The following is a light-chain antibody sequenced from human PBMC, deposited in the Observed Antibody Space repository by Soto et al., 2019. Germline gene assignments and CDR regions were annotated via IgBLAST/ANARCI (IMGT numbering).Light chain of an antibody. Sequence: DIQMTQSPSTLSASVGDRVTITCRASQSISSWLALDQQKPGEAPNLLIYRASRLQSGVPSRFSGSGSETEFTLTISSLQPDDFATYYCQQYNSYSWTFGQGTKVDIK. V-gene: IGKV1-5*03. CDR1: QSISSW. J-gene: IGKJ1*01. CDR2: RAS. CDR3: QQYNSYSWT.